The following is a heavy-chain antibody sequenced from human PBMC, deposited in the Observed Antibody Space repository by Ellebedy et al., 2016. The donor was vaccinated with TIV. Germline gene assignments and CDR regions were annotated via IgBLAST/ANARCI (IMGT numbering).Heavy chain of an antibody. D-gene: IGHD6-19*01. J-gene: IGHJ4*02. CDR3: AKGNQWLVRGIDY. CDR2: ISGSGGST. Sequence: PSETLSLTCAASGFTFSNFAMSWVRQAPGKGLEWVAAISGSGGSTYYADSVKGRFTISRDNSRDTVYLQMSSLRADDTAIYYCAKGNQWLVRGIDYWGQGTRVTVSS. V-gene: IGHV3-23*01. CDR1: GFTFSNFA.